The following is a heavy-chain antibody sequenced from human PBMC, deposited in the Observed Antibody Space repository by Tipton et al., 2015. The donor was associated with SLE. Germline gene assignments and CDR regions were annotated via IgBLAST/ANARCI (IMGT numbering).Heavy chain of an antibody. D-gene: IGHD6-13*01. V-gene: IGHV4-38-2*02. Sequence: TLSLTCAVSGYSISSGYYWGWIRQPPGKGLEWIGSIYHSGSTYYNPSLKSRVTISVDTSKNQFSLKLSSVTAADTAVYYCARDGHRAGEFYYWGQGTLVTVSP. CDR3: ARDGHRAGEFYY. J-gene: IGHJ4*02. CDR1: GYSISSGYY. CDR2: IYHSGST.